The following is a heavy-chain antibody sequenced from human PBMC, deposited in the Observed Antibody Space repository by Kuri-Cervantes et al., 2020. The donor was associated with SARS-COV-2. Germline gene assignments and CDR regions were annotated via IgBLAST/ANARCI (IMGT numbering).Heavy chain of an antibody. V-gene: IGHV4-4*02. D-gene: IGHD6-6*01. CDR2: IYHSGST. Sequence: LRETLSLTCAVSGGSISSSNWWSWVRQPPGKGLEWIGEIYHSGSTNYNPSLKSRVTISVDKSKNQFSLKLSSVTAADTAVYYCARTYSSSSLFYDYWGQGTLVTVS. CDR1: GGSISSSNW. J-gene: IGHJ4*02. CDR3: ARTYSSSSLFYDY.